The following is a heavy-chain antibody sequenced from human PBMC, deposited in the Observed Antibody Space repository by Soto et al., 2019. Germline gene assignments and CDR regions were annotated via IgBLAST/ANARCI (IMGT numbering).Heavy chain of an antibody. J-gene: IGHJ1*01. CDR1: GGSISSGGYY. Sequence: SETLSLTCTVSGGSISSGGYYWSWIRQHPGKGLEWIGYIYYSGSTYYNPSLKSRVTISVDTSKNQFSLKLSSVTAADTAVYYCASALGYCTNGVCQTEYFQHWGQGTLVTVSS. D-gene: IGHD2-8*01. CDR2: IYYSGST. V-gene: IGHV4-31*03. CDR3: ASALGYCTNGVCQTEYFQH.